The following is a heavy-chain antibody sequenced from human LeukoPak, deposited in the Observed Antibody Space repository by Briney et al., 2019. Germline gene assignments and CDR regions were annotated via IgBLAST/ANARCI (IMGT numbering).Heavy chain of an antibody. CDR1: GGSISSYF. CDR2: ISYSGST. D-gene: IGHD1-26*01. Sequence: SETLSLTCTVSGGSISSYFWSWIRQPPGKGLEWIGYISYSGSTNYNPSLKSRVTISVDTSKNQFSLKLSSVTAADTAVYYCARVRGSYYFDYWGQGTLVTVSS. V-gene: IGHV4-59*01. J-gene: IGHJ4*02. CDR3: ARVRGSYYFDY.